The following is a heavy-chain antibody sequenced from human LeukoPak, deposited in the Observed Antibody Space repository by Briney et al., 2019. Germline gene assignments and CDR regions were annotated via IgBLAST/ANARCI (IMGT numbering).Heavy chain of an antibody. J-gene: IGHJ4*02. V-gene: IGHV3-21*01. CDR2: ISSITSSYI. CDR1: GFTFITYS. CDR3: ARLGESTTDFDY. Sequence: GGSLRLSCAASGFTFITYSMTWVRQAPGKGLEWVSSISSITSSYIHYADSVKGRFTISRDNVKNSLYLQMNSLRAEDTAVYYCARLGESTTDFDYWGQGTLVTVSS. D-gene: IGHD1-14*01.